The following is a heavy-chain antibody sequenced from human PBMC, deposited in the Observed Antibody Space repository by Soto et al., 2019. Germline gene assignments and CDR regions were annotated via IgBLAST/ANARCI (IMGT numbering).Heavy chain of an antibody. V-gene: IGHV1-2*02. D-gene: IGHD5-12*01. CDR3: GRGRSGQIVVFY. CDR1: GYTFTGHY. Sequence: ASVKVSCKASGYTFTGHYIHWVRQAPEQGPEWMGEIGPESGATRYAQKFQGRVTMTRDMSITTVYMELNNLSPDDAAVYYCGRGRSGQIVVFYWGQGTPVTVSS. CDR2: IGPESGAT. J-gene: IGHJ4*02.